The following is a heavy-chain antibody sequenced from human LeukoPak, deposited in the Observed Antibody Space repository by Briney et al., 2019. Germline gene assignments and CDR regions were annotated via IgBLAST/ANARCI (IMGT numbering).Heavy chain of an antibody. D-gene: IGHD6-6*01. Sequence: SGTLSLTCAVSGGSISSSNWWSWVRQPPGKGLEWIGEIYHSGSTYYNPSLKSRVTISVDTSKNQFSLKLSSVTAADTAVYYCAREPYSSFDAFDIWGQGTMVTVSS. CDR3: AREPYSSFDAFDI. CDR1: GGSISSSNW. J-gene: IGHJ3*02. CDR2: IYHSGST. V-gene: IGHV4-4*02.